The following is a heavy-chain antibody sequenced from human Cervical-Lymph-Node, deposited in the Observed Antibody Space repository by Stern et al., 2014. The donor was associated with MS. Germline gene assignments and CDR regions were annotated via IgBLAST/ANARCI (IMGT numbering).Heavy chain of an antibody. CDR3: ARDMSTVTSPYFDY. CDR1: GFTFTNCY. J-gene: IGHJ4*02. Sequence: VQLVQSGAEVRKPGASVKVACKASGFTFTNCYMHWVRQAPGQELEWMGWINAKSGGTNSAQKFQGRVTLTRDQSNITVCMGLTRLTSDDTAIYYCARDMSTVTSPYFDYWGQGTLVTVPS. CDR2: INAKSGGT. V-gene: IGHV1-2*02. D-gene: IGHD4-17*01.